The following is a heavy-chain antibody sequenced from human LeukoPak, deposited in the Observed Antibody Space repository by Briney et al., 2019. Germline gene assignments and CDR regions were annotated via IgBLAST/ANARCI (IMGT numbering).Heavy chain of an antibody. CDR3: TRGWGMDV. CDR2: INSDGSSA. D-gene: IGHD2-15*01. J-gene: IGHJ6*02. Sequence: GGSLRLSCAASGFSFSTYWMHWGRQAPGKGPVWVSRINSDGSSASYAESVKGRFTISRDNAKNTLYLQMSSLRAEDTAVYYCTRGWGMDVWGQGATVTVSS. V-gene: IGHV3-74*01. CDR1: GFSFSTYW.